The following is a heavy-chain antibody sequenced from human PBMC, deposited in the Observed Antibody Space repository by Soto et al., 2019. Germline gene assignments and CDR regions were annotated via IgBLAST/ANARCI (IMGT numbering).Heavy chain of an antibody. CDR2: IIPIFGTA. J-gene: IGHJ6*02. CDR3: ARSPSYYYYGMDV. Sequence: ASVKVSCKASGGSFSSYAISWVRQAPGQGLEWMGGIIPIFGTANYAQKFQGRVTITADKSTSTAYMELSSLRSEDTAVYYCARSPSYYYYGMDVWGQGTTVTVSS. CDR1: GGSFSSYA. V-gene: IGHV1-69*06.